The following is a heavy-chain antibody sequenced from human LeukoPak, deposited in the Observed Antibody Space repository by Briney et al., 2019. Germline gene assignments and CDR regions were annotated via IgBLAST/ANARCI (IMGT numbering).Heavy chain of an antibody. D-gene: IGHD6-13*01. CDR3: AKGWAAAGIYYYYYYMDV. Sequence: GGSLRLSCAASGFTVSSNYMSWVRQAPGKGLEWVSVIYSGGSTYYADSVKGRFTISRDNSKNTLYLQMNSLRAEDTAVYYCAKGWAAAGIYYYYYYMDVWGKGTTVTVSS. J-gene: IGHJ6*03. CDR1: GFTVSSNY. V-gene: IGHV3-53*01. CDR2: IYSGGST.